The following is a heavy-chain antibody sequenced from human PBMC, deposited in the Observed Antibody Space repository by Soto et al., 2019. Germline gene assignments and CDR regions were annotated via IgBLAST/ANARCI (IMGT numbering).Heavy chain of an antibody. D-gene: IGHD1-26*01. V-gene: IGHV1-69*01. J-gene: IGHJ4*02. CDR1: GGIFSNYA. CDR2: IIPVFGTA. Sequence: QVQLVQSGAEVKKPGSSVKVSCKASGGIFSNYAISWVRQAPGQGLEWMGGIIPVFGTANYAQKFQGRVTITADESMNTAYMEVSSLRSEDTAVYYCARGREKARHYFDYWGQGTLVTVSS. CDR3: ARGREKARHYFDY.